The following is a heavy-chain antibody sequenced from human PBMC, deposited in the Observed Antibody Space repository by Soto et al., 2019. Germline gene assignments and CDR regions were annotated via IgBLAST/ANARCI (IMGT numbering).Heavy chain of an antibody. Sequence: QVQLQESGPGLVKPSETLSLTCTVSGGSISSYYWSWIRQPPGKGLEWIGYIYYSGSTNYNPSLTSRDALSVDTSNNQVSLELSSVTAADSAMYACATEVIYCSGGNCYSRLDSWGQGTLVTVSS. V-gene: IGHV4-59*01. J-gene: IGHJ4*02. CDR1: GGSISSYY. CDR2: IYYSGST. CDR3: ATEVIYCSGGNCYSRLDS. D-gene: IGHD2-15*01.